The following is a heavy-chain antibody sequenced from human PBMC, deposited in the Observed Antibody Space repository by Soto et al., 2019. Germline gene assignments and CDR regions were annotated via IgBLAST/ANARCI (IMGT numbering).Heavy chain of an antibody. CDR1: GYTFTSYD. CDR3: ARVGTGAAWYQWCGP. CDR2: MNPNSGNT. Sequence: QVQLVQSGAEVKKPGASVKVSCKASGYTFTSYDINWVRQATGQGLEWMGWMNPNSGNTGYAQNFQGRVTMTRDTSISTAYKERSSLRSEDTAVYYCARVGTGAAWYQWCGPWGQGTLVTVSS. D-gene: IGHD6-13*01. J-gene: IGHJ5*02. V-gene: IGHV1-8*01.